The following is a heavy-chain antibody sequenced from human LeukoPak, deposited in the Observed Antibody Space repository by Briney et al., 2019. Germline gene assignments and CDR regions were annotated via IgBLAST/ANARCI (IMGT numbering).Heavy chain of an antibody. V-gene: IGHV3-30-3*01. CDR1: GFTFSSYA. J-gene: IGHJ4*02. CDR3: AKDRHDYGDYFEDPFDY. D-gene: IGHD4-17*01. CDR2: ISYDGSNK. Sequence: GGSLRLSCAASGFTFSSYAMHWVRQAPGKGLEWVAVISYDGSNKYYADSVKGRFTISRDNSKNTLYLQMNSLRAEDTAVYYCAKDRHDYGDYFEDPFDYWGQGTLVTVSS.